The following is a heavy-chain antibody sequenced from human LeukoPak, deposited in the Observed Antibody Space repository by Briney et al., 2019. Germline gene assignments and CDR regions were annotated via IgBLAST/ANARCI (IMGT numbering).Heavy chain of an antibody. CDR2: IKQDGSEK. J-gene: IGHJ4*02. CDR3: ARDQGWSPFDY. CDR1: GFTFSTYW. Sequence: GGSLRLSCTVSGFTFSTYWMNWVRQAPGKGLEWVANIKQDGSEKYYVDSVKGRFTISRDNAKNSLYLQMNSLRAEDTAVYYCARDQGWSPFDYWGQGALVTVSS. D-gene: IGHD2-15*01. V-gene: IGHV3-7*01.